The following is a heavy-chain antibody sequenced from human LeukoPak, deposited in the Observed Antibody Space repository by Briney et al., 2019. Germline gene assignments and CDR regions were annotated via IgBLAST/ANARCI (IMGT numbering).Heavy chain of an antibody. CDR3: ARETDSTLFDY. Sequence: GSLRLSCAASGFTFSIYEMNWVRQAPGKGLEWLSYISSSGSTIFYADSVKGRFTISRDNAKNSLYLQMNSLRAEDTAVYYCARETDSTLFDYWGQGTLVTVSS. J-gene: IGHJ4*02. CDR2: ISSSGSTI. D-gene: IGHD2-2*01. CDR1: GFTFSIYE. V-gene: IGHV3-48*03.